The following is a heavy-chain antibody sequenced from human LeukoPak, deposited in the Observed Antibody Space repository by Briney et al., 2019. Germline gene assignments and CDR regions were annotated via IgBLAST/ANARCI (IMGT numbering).Heavy chain of an antibody. CDR1: GGSFSGYY. Sequence: SETLSLTXAVYGGSFSGYYWSWIRQPPGKGLEWIGEINHSGSTNYNPSLKSRVTISVDTSKNQFSLKLSSVTAADTAVYYCARIVGAIGVGDYWGQGTLVTVSS. V-gene: IGHV4-34*01. J-gene: IGHJ4*02. D-gene: IGHD1-26*01. CDR2: INHSGST. CDR3: ARIVGAIGVGDY.